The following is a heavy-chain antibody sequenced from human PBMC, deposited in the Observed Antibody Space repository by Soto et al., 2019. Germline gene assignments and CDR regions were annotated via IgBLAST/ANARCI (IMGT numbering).Heavy chain of an antibody. Sequence: PSETLSLTCAVYGGSFSGYYWSWIRQPPGKGLEWIGEINHSGSTNYNPSLKSRVTISVDTSKNQFSLKLSSVTAADTAVYYCASGEQWFGELSFGLRRWFDTWGQGTLVTVSS. CDR3: ASGEQWFGELSFGLRRWFDT. V-gene: IGHV4-34*01. CDR2: INHSGST. J-gene: IGHJ5*02. CDR1: GGSFSGYY. D-gene: IGHD3-10*01.